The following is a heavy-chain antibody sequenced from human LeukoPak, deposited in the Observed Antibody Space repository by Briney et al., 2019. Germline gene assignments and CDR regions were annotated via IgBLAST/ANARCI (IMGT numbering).Heavy chain of an antibody. V-gene: IGHV4-39*01. CDR2: IYDSGST. Sequence: SETLSLTCTVSGGSIRSNNYFWGWIRQPPGKGLEWIGSIYDSGSTYCNPSLKSRVTISVDTSKNQFSLKLNSVTAADTAMYYCQSRFLEWLLDYWGQGTLVTVSS. CDR1: GGSIRSNNYF. D-gene: IGHD3-3*01. J-gene: IGHJ4*02. CDR3: QSRFLEWLLDY.